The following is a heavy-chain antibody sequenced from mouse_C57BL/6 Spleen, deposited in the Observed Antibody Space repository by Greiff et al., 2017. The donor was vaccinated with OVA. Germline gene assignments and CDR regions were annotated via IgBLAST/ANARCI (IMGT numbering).Heavy chain of an antibody. V-gene: IGHV1-22*01. CDR2: INPNNGGT. J-gene: IGHJ2*01. Sequence: VQLQQSGPELVKPGASVKMSCKASGYTFTDYNMHWVKQSHGKSLEWIGYINPNNGGTSYNQKFKGKATLTVNKSSSTAYMELRSLTSEDSAVYYGGRGGDYDGGYFDYWGQGTTLTVSS. CDR3: GRGGDYDGGYFDY. CDR1: GYTFTDYN. D-gene: IGHD2-4*01.